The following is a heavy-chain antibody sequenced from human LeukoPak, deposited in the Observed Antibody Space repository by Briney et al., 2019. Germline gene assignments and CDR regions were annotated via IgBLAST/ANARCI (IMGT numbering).Heavy chain of an antibody. J-gene: IGHJ4*02. CDR2: ITGSGGGT. CDR1: GITFSSYA. Sequence: GGSLRLSCAASGITFSSYAMSWVRQAPGKGLEWVSAITGSGGGTYYAGSVKGRFTISRGNPKNTLFLQMNSLRAEDTAVYYCAKDRGTTAGPDFDYWGQGTLVTVSS. CDR3: AKDRGTTAGPDFDY. D-gene: IGHD1/OR15-1a*01. V-gene: IGHV3-23*01.